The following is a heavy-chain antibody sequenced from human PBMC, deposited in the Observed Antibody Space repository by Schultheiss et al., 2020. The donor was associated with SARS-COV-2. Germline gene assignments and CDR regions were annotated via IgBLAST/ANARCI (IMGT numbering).Heavy chain of an antibody. V-gene: IGHV4-59*01. CDR2: IYYSGST. D-gene: IGHD6-19*01. CDR3: ARDRGGAGTFDY. Sequence: SETLSLTCAVYGGSFSGYYWSWIRQPPGKGLEWIGYIYYSGSTNYNPSLKSRVTISVDTSKNQFSLKLSSVTAADTAVYYCARDRGGAGTFDYWGQGTLVTVSS. J-gene: IGHJ4*02. CDR1: GGSFSGYY.